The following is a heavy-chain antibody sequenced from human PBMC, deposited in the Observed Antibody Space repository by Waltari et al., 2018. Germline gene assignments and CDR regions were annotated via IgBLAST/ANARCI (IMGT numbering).Heavy chain of an antibody. D-gene: IGHD3-16*01. J-gene: IGHJ4*02. CDR3: AREPWGRFDS. CDR1: GDSVSSGTHY. V-gene: IGHV4-39*07. Sequence: QVQLQETGPGLVKPSETLSLTCIVSGDSVSSGTHYWGWIRQAPGKGREWSASILYSGNSWTTYYNPSLKSRAAISADTSKNQLSLKVNSVTAADTATYYCAREPWGRFDSWGQGNLVTVSS. CDR2: ILYSGNSWTT.